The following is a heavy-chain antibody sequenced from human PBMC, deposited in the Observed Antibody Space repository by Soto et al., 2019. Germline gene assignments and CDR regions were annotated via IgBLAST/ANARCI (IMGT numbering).Heavy chain of an antibody. CDR2: IIPILGIA. J-gene: IGHJ6*02. D-gene: IGHD5-12*01. Sequence: QVQLVQSGAEVKKPGSSVKVSCKASGGTFSSYTISWVRQAPGQGLEWMGRIIPILGIANYAQKFQGRVTITADKSXITHYXXLSSLRSEDTAVYYCARGNVDIVATIAYYYYGMDVWGQGTTVTVSS. CDR3: ARGNVDIVATIAYYYYGMDV. V-gene: IGHV1-69*02. CDR1: GGTFSSYT.